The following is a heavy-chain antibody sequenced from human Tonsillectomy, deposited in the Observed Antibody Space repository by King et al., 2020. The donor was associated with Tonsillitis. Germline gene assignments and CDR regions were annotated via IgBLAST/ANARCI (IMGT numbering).Heavy chain of an antibody. Sequence: VQLVESGGGLVQPGRSLRLSCTASGFTFYDYTMRWFRQAPGKGLEWVGFIRIKAHGGTTEYAASVKGRFIISRDDSKSIAYLQMNSLKTEDTAVYYCTRGSFYDFWSGLDVWGKGTTVTVSS. V-gene: IGHV3-49*03. J-gene: IGHJ6*04. D-gene: IGHD3-3*01. CDR3: TRGSFYDFWSGLDV. CDR2: IRIKAHGGTT. CDR1: GFTFYDYT.